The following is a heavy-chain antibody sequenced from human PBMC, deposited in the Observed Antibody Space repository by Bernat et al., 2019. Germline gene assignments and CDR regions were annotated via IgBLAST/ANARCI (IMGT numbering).Heavy chain of an antibody. D-gene: IGHD1-14*01. CDR1: GGSISSSDYF. CDR2: IYYSGST. J-gene: IGHJ4*02. V-gene: IGHV4-31*03. Sequence: QVQLQESGPGLVKPSQTLSLTCTVSGGSISSSDYFWNWIRQHPGTGLEWIGYIYYSGSTHYNPSLQSRVTISVDTSKNQFSLKLNSVTAADTAVYYCARDERGFFNLDCWGQGTLVTVSS. CDR3: ARDERGFFNLDC.